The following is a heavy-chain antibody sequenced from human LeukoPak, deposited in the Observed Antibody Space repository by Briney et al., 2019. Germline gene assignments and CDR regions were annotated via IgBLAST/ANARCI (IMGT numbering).Heavy chain of an antibody. D-gene: IGHD1-26*01. Sequence: GGSLRLSCAASGLTFSSYSMNWVRQAPGKGLEWVSFISSSRRYIYYADSVKGRFTISRDNAKNSLYLQMNSLRAEDTAVYYCARGRQNSGSYSDAFDIWGQGTMVTVSS. J-gene: IGHJ3*02. V-gene: IGHV3-21*01. CDR3: ARGRQNSGSYSDAFDI. CDR1: GLTFSSYS. CDR2: ISSSRRYI.